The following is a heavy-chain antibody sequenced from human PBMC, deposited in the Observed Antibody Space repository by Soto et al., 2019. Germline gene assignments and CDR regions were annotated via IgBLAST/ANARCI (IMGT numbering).Heavy chain of an antibody. CDR1: GFSFSSYW. D-gene: IGHD3-10*01. Sequence: EVQLVESGGGLVRPGGSLRLCCAASGFSFSSYWMHWVRQAPGKGLVWVSRMNEDGGTTDYADSVKGRFTISRDTAKNTLYLHMNSLRDEDTAVYYCASDLSGRADVWGQGTTVTVSS. J-gene: IGHJ6*02. V-gene: IGHV3-74*02. CDR3: ASDLSGRADV. CDR2: MNEDGGTT.